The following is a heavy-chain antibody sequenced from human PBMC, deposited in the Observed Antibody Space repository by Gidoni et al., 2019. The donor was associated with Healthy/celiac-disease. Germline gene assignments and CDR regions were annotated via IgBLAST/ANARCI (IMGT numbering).Heavy chain of an antibody. V-gene: IGHV3-48*02. D-gene: IGHD3-22*01. Sequence: EVQLVESGGGLVQPGGSLRLSCAASGFTFSSYSMNWVRQAPGKGLEWVSYISSSSSTIYYADSVKGRFTISRDNAKNSLYLQMNSLRDEDTAVYYCARDRDYDSSGYYLWYFDYWGQGTLVTVSS. CDR3: ARDRDYDSSGYYLWYFDY. CDR1: GFTFSSYS. J-gene: IGHJ4*02. CDR2: ISSSSSTI.